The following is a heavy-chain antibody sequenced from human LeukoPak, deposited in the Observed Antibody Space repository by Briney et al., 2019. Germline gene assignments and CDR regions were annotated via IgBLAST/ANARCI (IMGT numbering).Heavy chain of an antibody. J-gene: IGHJ1*01. V-gene: IGHV3-43*02. CDR2: VSGDGGRT. CDR3: ARDRMSRAPTYFHH. D-gene: IGHD2-2*01. Sequence: GGSLRLSCAASGFTFDEFAMHWVRQAPGKGLEWVSFVSGDGGRTDYADSVKGRFTISRDNSKNSLYPQMSSLTAEDTAFYFCARDRMSRAPTYFHHWGQGTLVTVSA. CDR1: GFTFDEFA.